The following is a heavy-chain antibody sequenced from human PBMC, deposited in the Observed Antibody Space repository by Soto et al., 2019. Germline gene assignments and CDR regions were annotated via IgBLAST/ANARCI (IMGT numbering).Heavy chain of an antibody. CDR2: INAGNGNT. V-gene: IGHV1-3*01. CDR3: ARDSSGWYPDFDY. J-gene: IGHJ4*02. Sequence: ASVKVSCKASGYTFTSYAVHWVRQAPGQRLEWMGWINAGNGNTKYSQKFQGRVTITRDTSASTAYMELSSLRSEDTAVYYCARDSSGWYPDFDYWGQGTLVTVSS. D-gene: IGHD6-19*01. CDR1: GYTFTSYA.